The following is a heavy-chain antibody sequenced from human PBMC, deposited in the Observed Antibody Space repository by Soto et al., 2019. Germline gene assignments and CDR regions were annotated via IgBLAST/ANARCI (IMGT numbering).Heavy chain of an antibody. CDR2: ISGSGGST. J-gene: IGHJ4*02. D-gene: IGHD5-12*01. Sequence: XESLLLSCAASGFTFSSYAMSWVRQAPGKGLEWVSAISGSGGSTYYADSVKGRFTISRDNSKNTLYLQMNSLRAEDTAVYYCAKSRDIVATIALEYWGQGTLVTVSS. V-gene: IGHV3-23*01. CDR3: AKSRDIVATIALEY. CDR1: GFTFSSYA.